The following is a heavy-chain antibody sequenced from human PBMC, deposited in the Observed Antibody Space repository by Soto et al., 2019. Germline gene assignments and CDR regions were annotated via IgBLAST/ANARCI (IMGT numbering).Heavy chain of an antibody. V-gene: IGHV2-5*01. CDR2: IYWNDDK. J-gene: IGHJ5*02. CDR3: ARLLPPLNWFDP. CDR1: GFSLRTSGVG. Sequence: VSGPTLVNPTQTLTLTCTFSGFSLRTSGVGVGWIRQPPGKALEWLALIYWNDDKRYSPSLKSRLTITKDTSKNQVVLTMTNMDPVDTATYYCARLLPPLNWFDPWGQGTLVTVSS. D-gene: IGHD3-10*01.